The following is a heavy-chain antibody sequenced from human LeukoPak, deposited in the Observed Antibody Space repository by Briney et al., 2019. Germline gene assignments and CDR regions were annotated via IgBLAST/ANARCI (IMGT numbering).Heavy chain of an antibody. Sequence: GRSLRLSCAASGFTFSSYGMHWVRQAPGKGLEWVAFIRYDGSNKYYADSVKGRFTISRDNSKDTLYLQMNSLRAEDTAVYYCAKDPSAAAGLIDYWGQGTLVTVSS. CDR3: AKDPSAAAGLIDY. D-gene: IGHD6-13*01. CDR2: IRYDGSNK. J-gene: IGHJ4*02. CDR1: GFTFSSYG. V-gene: IGHV3-30*02.